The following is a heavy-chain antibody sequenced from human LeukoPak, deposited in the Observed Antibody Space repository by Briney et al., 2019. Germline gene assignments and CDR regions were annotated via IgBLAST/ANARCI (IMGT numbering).Heavy chain of an antibody. CDR3: ARLDTRYCSSTSCYRFDY. D-gene: IGHD2-2*01. V-gene: IGHV1-2*02. CDR2: INPNSGGT. J-gene: IGHJ4*02. Sequence: ASVKVSCKASGYTYTGYYMHWVRQAPGQALEWMGWINPNSGGTNYAQKFQGRVTMTTDTSISTAYMELSRLRSDDTAVYYCARLDTRYCSSTSCYRFDYWGQGTLVTVSS. CDR1: GYTYTGYY.